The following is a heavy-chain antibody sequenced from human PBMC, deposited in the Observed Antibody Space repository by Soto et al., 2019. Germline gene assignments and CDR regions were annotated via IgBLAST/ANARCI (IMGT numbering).Heavy chain of an antibody. CDR2: ISSDGTKK. V-gene: IGHV3-30*05. CDR3: VKIGGAVKYNYNIRGDS. D-gene: IGHD5-18*01. CDR1: GVDFSNYG. Sequence: QVRLVESGGHMIHPGRSLRLSCVVSGVDFSNYGIHWVRQAPGEGLEWVAVISSDGTKKSYIDSVKGRFNISRDNSRSTVFLQVIGLRREATAMYYCVKIGGAVKYNYNIRGDSWGQGTQVTVSS. J-gene: IGHJ4*02.